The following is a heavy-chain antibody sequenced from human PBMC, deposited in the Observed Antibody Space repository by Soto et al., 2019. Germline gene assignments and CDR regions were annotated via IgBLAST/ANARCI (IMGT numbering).Heavy chain of an antibody. V-gene: IGHV3-23*01. Sequence: HPGGSLRLSCAPSGFTFSNYPMTWVRQAPGKGLEWVSTISGSGGSTYYADSVKGRFTISRDNSKNTLYLQMQSLGAEDTAIYYCAKSSLYCSGTNCISFDYWGQGTLVTVSS. J-gene: IGHJ4*02. CDR1: GFTFSNYP. D-gene: IGHD2-2*01. CDR2: ISGSGGST. CDR3: AKSSLYCSGTNCISFDY.